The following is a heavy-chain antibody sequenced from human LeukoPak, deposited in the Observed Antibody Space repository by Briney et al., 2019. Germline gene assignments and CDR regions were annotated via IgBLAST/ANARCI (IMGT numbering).Heavy chain of an antibody. J-gene: IGHJ4*02. Sequence: PGGSLRLSCAASGFTFSSYAMSWVRQAPGKGLEWVSAISGSGGSTYYADSVKGRFTISRDNSKNALYLQMNSLRAEDTAVYYCAKDPGRGGFWSGYSDYWGQGTLVTVSS. D-gene: IGHD3-3*01. CDR3: AKDPGRGGFWSGYSDY. V-gene: IGHV3-23*01. CDR2: ISGSGGST. CDR1: GFTFSSYA.